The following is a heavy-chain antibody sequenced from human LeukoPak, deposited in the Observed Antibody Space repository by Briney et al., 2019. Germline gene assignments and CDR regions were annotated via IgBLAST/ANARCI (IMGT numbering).Heavy chain of an antibody. Sequence: SETLSLTCTVSGGSISSYYWSWIRQPAGKGLECIGRIDTSGSTNDNPSLKSRVTMSVDTSKNQFSLKLSSVTAADTAVYYCARGRYSAGDNWFDPWGQGTLVTVSS. CDR1: GGSISSYY. J-gene: IGHJ5*02. CDR2: IDTSGST. D-gene: IGHD3-9*01. V-gene: IGHV4-4*07. CDR3: ARGRYSAGDNWFDP.